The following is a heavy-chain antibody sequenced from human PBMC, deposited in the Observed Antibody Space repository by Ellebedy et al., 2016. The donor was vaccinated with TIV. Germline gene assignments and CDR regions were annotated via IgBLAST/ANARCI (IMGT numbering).Heavy chain of an antibody. J-gene: IGHJ4*02. V-gene: IGHV3-7*01. CDR2: IKQDGSEE. D-gene: IGHD2-15*01. Sequence: GGSLRLXCAASGFSFSGYAMSWVRQAPGKGLEWVANIKQDGSEEYYVDSVKGRFTISRDNAKNSLYLQMNSLRVEDTAVYYCTRNLGHYLLSDWGQGSLVTVSS. CDR3: TRNLGHYLLSD. CDR1: GFSFSGYA.